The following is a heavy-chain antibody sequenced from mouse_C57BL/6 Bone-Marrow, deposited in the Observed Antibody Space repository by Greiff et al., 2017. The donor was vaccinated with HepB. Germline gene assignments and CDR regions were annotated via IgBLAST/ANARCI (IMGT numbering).Heavy chain of an antibody. CDR2: INPYNGGT. J-gene: IGHJ2*01. V-gene: IGHV1-19*01. D-gene: IGHD2-12*01. CDR1: GYTFTDYY. CDR3: AREEGNYYTFYFDY. Sequence: EVQLQQSGPVLVKPGASVKMSCKASGYTFTDYYMNWVKQSHGKSLEWIGVINPYNGGTSYNQKFKGKATLTVDKSSSTAYMELNSLTSEDSAVYYCAREEGNYYTFYFDYWGQGTTLTVSS.